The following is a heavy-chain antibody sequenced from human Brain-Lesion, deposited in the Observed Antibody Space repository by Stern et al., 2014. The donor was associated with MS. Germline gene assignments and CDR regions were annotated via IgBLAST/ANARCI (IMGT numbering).Heavy chain of an antibody. Sequence: QVQLVESGAEVKKPGASVKVSCKTSGYIFTGYYIHWVRQAPGQGLEWMAWINPNTGGTKYAQKFQGRVTMSRDTSSSTAYVELSSLTSDDTAVYYCARDQRGITIFGVVTDYYYLGMDVWGQGTTVTVSS. CDR3: ARDQRGITIFGVVTDYYYLGMDV. J-gene: IGHJ6*02. V-gene: IGHV1-2*02. D-gene: IGHD3-3*01. CDR2: INPNTGGT. CDR1: GYIFTGYY.